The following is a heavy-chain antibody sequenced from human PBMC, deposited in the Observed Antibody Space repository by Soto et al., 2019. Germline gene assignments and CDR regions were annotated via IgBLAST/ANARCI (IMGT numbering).Heavy chain of an antibody. J-gene: IGHJ4*02. Sequence: GTWILSCAASGSTFSSYGIHWVRQAPGKGLEWVAVICYDGSNKYYADDVKGRFTIYRDNSKNTLYLQKDRLRAEDTAVYSCARALGNNIAAIHWGQGTLVPVSS. CDR2: ICYDGSNK. V-gene: IGHV3-33*01. D-gene: IGHD6-13*01. CDR3: ARALGNNIAAIH. CDR1: GSTFSSYG.